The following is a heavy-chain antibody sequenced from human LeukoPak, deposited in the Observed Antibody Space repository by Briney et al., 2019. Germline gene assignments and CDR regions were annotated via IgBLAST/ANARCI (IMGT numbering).Heavy chain of an antibody. CDR3: ATLRGSSGWYDY. CDR1: GGSISNYY. J-gene: IGHJ4*02. D-gene: IGHD6-19*01. CDR2: IYYSGST. V-gene: IGHV4-59*08. Sequence: SETLSLTCTVSGGSISNYYWSWIRQPPGKGLEWIGYIYYSGSTNYNPSLKSRVTISLDASKNQFSLKLSSVTAADTAVYYCATLRGSSGWYDYWGQGTLVTVSS.